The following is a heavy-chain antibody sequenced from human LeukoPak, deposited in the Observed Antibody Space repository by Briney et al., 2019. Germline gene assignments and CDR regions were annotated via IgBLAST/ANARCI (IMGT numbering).Heavy chain of an antibody. Sequence: SVTLSLTCDVYGGSFSGIYWKWIRQPPGKGPECIGEISASGDSDYNPSLKSRDTISVDTSRNQFSLKLNSVTDADTAVYYCARRTYYYDDPAQAREDWGQGTLVTVSS. CDR2: ISASGDS. CDR3: ARRTYYYDDPAQARED. D-gene: IGHD3-22*01. J-gene: IGHJ4*02. V-gene: IGHV4-34*01. CDR1: GGSFSGIY.